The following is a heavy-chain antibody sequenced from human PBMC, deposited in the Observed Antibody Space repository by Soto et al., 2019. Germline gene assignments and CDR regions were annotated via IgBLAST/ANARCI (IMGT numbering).Heavy chain of an antibody. CDR1: GGSISSGGYY. V-gene: IGHV4-31*03. CDR3: ARGPARYSYGSPAPFDY. J-gene: IGHJ4*02. D-gene: IGHD5-18*01. CDR2: IYYSGST. Sequence: LSLTCTVSGGSISSGGYYWSWIRQHPGKGLEWIGYIYYSGSTYYNPSLKSRVTISVDTSKNQFSLKLSSVTAADTAVYYCARGPARYSYGSPAPFDYWGQGTLVTVSS.